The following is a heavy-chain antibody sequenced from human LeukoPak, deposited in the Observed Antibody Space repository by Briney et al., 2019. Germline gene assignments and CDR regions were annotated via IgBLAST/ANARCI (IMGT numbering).Heavy chain of an antibody. D-gene: IGHD1-26*01. J-gene: IGHJ4*02. CDR1: GFTFSSYW. Sequence: GGSLRLSCAASGFTFSSYWMSWVRQAPGKGLEWVASIKKDGSERYYVDSVKGRFTISRDNAKNSLYLQMNSLRAEGTAVYYCARDEGGSYYYFWGQGTLVTVSS. CDR3: ARDEGGSYYYF. CDR2: IKKDGSER. V-gene: IGHV3-7*01.